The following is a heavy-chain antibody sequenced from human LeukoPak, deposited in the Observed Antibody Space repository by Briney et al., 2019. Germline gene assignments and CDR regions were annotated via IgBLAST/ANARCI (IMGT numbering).Heavy chain of an antibody. Sequence: PGESLRLSCAASGFNFSSYEMNWVRQAPGKGLEWVSYISSSGSTIYYADSVKGRFTISRDNAKNSLYLQMNSLRAEDTAVYYCARTTVGIPLDYWGQRTLVTVSS. CDR3: ARTTVGIPLDY. CDR2: ISSSGSTI. D-gene: IGHD4-23*01. V-gene: IGHV3-48*03. CDR1: GFNFSSYE. J-gene: IGHJ4*02.